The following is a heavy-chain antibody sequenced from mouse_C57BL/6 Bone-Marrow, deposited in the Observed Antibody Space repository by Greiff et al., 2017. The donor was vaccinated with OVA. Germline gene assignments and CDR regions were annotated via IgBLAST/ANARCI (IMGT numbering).Heavy chain of an antibody. CDR3: ARSDYGNFTWFAY. J-gene: IGHJ3*01. CDR1: GYTFTSYW. D-gene: IGHD2-1*01. Sequence: QVQLKQPGAELVKPGASVKLSCKASGYTFTSYWMHWVKQRPGRGLEWIGRIDPNSGGTKYNEKFKSKATLTVDKPSSTAYMQLSSLTSEDSAVYYCARSDYGNFTWFAYWGQGTLVTVSA. V-gene: IGHV1-72*01. CDR2: IDPNSGGT.